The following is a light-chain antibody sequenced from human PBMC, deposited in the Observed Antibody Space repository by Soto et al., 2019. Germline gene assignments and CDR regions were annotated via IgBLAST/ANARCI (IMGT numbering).Light chain of an antibody. CDR3: SSYAGSNKLGV. J-gene: IGLJ1*01. Sequence: QSALTQPPSASGSPGQSVTISCTGTSSDVGGYNYVSWYQQHPGKAPKLMIYEVSKRPSGVPDRFSGSKSGNTASLTVSGLLAEDEADYYCSSYAGSNKLGVFGTGTKVTVL. V-gene: IGLV2-8*01. CDR1: SSDVGGYNY. CDR2: EVS.